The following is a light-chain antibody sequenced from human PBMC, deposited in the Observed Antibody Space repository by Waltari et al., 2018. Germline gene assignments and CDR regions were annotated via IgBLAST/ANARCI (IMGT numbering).Light chain of an antibody. CDR2: DTS. CDR3: QHRTTWLPSLT. CDR1: QSVSSS. J-gene: IGKJ4*01. Sequence: IVLTQSPATLSLSPGERATLSCRASQSVSSSLAWYQQKPGQTPRLLIYDTSKRATVIPARFSGIGSGTDITLTISSLEPEDFAVYYCQHRTTWLPSLTFGGGTRVEVK. V-gene: IGKV3-11*01.